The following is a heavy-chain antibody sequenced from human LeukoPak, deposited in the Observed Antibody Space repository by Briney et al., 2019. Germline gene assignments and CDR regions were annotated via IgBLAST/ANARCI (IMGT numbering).Heavy chain of an antibody. J-gene: IGHJ4*02. D-gene: IGHD3-22*01. Sequence: ASVKVSCKASGYTFTGYYMHWVRQAPGQGVEWMGWINPNSGGTNYAQKFQGRVTMTRDTSISTAYMELSRLRSDDTAVYYCARGGPPYYYDSSGYGFDYWGQGTLVTVSS. V-gene: IGHV1-2*02. CDR1: GYTFTGYY. CDR2: INPNSGGT. CDR3: ARGGPPYYYDSSGYGFDY.